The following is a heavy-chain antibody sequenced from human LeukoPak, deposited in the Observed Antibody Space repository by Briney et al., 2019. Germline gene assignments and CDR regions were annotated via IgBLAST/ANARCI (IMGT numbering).Heavy chain of an antibody. Sequence: SETLSLTCTVSSGSVNSGSYYWNWIRQPPGKGLEWIGYIYYSGSTNYNPSLKSRATISVDTAKNQLSLKLGSVTAADTAVYYCARRAGYTGSWYEYWGQGTLVTVSS. CDR3: ARRAGYTGSWYEY. CDR2: IYYSGST. CDR1: SGSVNSGSYY. V-gene: IGHV4-61*01. J-gene: IGHJ4*02. D-gene: IGHD6-13*01.